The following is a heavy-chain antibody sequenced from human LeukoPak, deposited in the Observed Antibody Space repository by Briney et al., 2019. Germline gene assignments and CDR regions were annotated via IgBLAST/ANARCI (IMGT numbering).Heavy chain of an antibody. D-gene: IGHD3-22*01. CDR3: ARDMDSSGFHDAFDI. CDR1: GGSISSSTYY. Sequence: PSETLSLTCTVSGGSISSSTYYWGWIRQPPGKGLEWIGYIYYSGSTNYNPSLKSRVTISVDTSKNQFSLKLSSVTAADTAVYYCARDMDSSGFHDAFDIWGQGTMVTVSS. V-gene: IGHV4-61*01. CDR2: IYYSGST. J-gene: IGHJ3*02.